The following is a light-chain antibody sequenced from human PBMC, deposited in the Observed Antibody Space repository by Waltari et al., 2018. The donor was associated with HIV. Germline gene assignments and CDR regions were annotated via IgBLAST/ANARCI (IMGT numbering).Light chain of an antibody. J-gene: IGKJ4*01. V-gene: IGKV4-1*01. CDR3: QQYFSNPHT. CDR2: WAS. Sequence: DIVMTQSPDSLAVSLGERTTINCKSSQSVLYSPYHYNYLAWYQQKPGQPPRLLIYWASTRESGVPDRFSGSGSGTDFTLTISSLQAEDVAVYYCQQYFSNPHTFAGGTKVGIK. CDR1: QSVLYSPYHYNY.